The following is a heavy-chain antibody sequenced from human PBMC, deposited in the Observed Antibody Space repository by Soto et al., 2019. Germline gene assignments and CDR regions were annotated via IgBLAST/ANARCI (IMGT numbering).Heavy chain of an antibody. CDR3: ARGAADTAMVDS. J-gene: IGHJ4*02. CDR1: GGSIRSYY. D-gene: IGHD5-18*01. Sequence: SETLSLTCTVSGGSIRSYYWTWIRQPPGKGLEWLGYIFYSGSTFYNPSLKSRVTISIHTSKSQFSLQLTSVTAADTAVYYCARGAADTAMVDSWGQGTLVTVSA. V-gene: IGHV4-59*01. CDR2: IFYSGST.